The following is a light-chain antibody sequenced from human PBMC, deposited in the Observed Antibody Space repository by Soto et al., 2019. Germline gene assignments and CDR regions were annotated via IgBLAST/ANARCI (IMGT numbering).Light chain of an antibody. V-gene: IGKV1-17*01. CDR2: AAS. CDR3: LQHNSYPQT. CDR1: QGIRND. Sequence: EIQRTQSPSYLSESVGYSFTIACRASQGIRNDLGWYQQKPGKAPKRLIYAASSLQSGVPSRFSGSGSGTEFTLTISSLQPEDFATYYCLQHNSYPQTFGQGTKVDIK. J-gene: IGKJ1*01.